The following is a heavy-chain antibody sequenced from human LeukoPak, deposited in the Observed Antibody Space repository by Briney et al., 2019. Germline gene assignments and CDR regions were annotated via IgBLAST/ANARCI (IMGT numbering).Heavy chain of an antibody. CDR2: INPNSGGT. Sequence: ASVKVSCKVSGYTFTDYYMHWVQQAPGQGLEWMGRINPNSGGTNYAQKFQGRVTMTRDTSISTAYMELSRLRSDDTPVYYCARQTMVTNYWGQGTLVTVSS. CDR1: GYTFTDYY. V-gene: IGHV1-2*06. D-gene: IGHD4-17*01. J-gene: IGHJ4*02. CDR3: ARQTMVTNY.